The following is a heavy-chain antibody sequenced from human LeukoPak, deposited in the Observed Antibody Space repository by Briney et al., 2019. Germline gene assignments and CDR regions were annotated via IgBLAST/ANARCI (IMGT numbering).Heavy chain of an antibody. V-gene: IGHV4-34*01. Sequence: SETLSLTCAVYGGSFSGYYWSWIRQPPGKGLEWIGEINHSGSTNYNPSLKSRVTISVDTSKNQFSLKLSSVAAADTAVYYCASPGEGHAFDIWGQGTMVTVSS. D-gene: IGHD4-17*01. CDR1: GGSFSGYY. CDR2: INHSGST. CDR3: ASPGEGHAFDI. J-gene: IGHJ3*02.